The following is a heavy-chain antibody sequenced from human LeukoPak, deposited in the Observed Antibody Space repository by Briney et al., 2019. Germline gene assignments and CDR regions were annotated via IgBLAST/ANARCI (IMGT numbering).Heavy chain of an antibody. Sequence: ASVKVSCKASGYTFTGYYMHWVRQAPGQGLEWMGWINPNSGGTDYAQKFQGRVTMTRDTSISTAYMELSRLTSDDTAVYYCARAIVVRREDYWGQGTLVTVSS. CDR3: ARAIVVRREDY. J-gene: IGHJ4*02. V-gene: IGHV1-2*02. D-gene: IGHD5-18*01. CDR1: GYTFTGYY. CDR2: INPNSGGT.